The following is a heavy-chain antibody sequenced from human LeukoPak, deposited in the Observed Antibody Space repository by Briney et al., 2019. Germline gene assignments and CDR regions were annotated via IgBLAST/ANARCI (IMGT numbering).Heavy chain of an antibody. D-gene: IGHD6-19*01. V-gene: IGHV3-48*04. CDR3: AKSLRNGSGWASDY. J-gene: IGHJ4*02. Sequence: PGGSLRLSCAASRFTFSTYSMNWVRQAPGKRLEWVSYISSSGSTIYYADSVKGRFTISRDNAKMYLQMNSLRTEDTAVYYCAKSLRNGSGWASDYWGQGTLVTVSS. CDR1: RFTFSTYS. CDR2: ISSSGSTI.